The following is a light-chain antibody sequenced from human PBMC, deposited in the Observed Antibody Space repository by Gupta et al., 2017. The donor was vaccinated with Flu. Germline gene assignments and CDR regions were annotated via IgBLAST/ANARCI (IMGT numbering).Light chain of an antibody. Sequence: SSDVGVYNYVSWYQQHPGKAPKLMIYEVNTRPSGVSNRFSGSKSANTASLTISGLQAEDEADYYCISYTTRSTPYVFGTGTKVTVL. V-gene: IGLV2-14*01. CDR2: EVN. CDR1: SSDVGVYNY. CDR3: ISYTTRSTPYV. J-gene: IGLJ1*01.